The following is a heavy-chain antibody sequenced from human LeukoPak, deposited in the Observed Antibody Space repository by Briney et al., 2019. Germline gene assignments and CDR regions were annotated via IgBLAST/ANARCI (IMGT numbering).Heavy chain of an antibody. D-gene: IGHD6-19*01. V-gene: IGHV3-9*01. CDR1: GFTFDEYA. J-gene: IGHJ4*02. Sequence: TGGSLRLSCAASGFTFDEYAMHWVRQAPGKGLEWVSGISWNSGRIGYADSVKGRFTISRENAKKSLYLQMNSLRAEDTALYYCAKDIGRFPILSSGWSYWDRGNLVTVSS. CDR3: AKDIGRFPILSSGWSY. CDR2: ISWNSGRI.